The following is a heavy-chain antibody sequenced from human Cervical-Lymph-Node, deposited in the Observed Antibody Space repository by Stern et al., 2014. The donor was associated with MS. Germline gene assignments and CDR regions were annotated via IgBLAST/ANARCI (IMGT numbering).Heavy chain of an antibody. CDR3: ATLTHGMLFDN. CDR2: INPNSGDS. Sequence: QLMQSGAEVKKPGASVKVSCEASGYTFTAYYMHWVRQAPGQGLEWMGQINPNSGDSQYAQKIQGRVTMPRDTSINTAYMDLSSLRSDDTAVYYCATLTHGMLFDNWGQGTLVTVSS. J-gene: IGHJ4*02. CDR1: GYTFTAYY. V-gene: IGHV1-2*06. D-gene: IGHD1-1*01.